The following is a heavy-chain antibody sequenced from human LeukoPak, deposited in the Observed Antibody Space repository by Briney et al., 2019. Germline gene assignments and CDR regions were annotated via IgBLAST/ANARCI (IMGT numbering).Heavy chain of an antibody. D-gene: IGHD3-10*01. V-gene: IGHV5-51*01. CDR1: GYIYTSYW. J-gene: IGHJ4*02. Sequence: GESLKISCNSSGYIYTSYWIGWVRQMPGKGLEWMGIIYPGDSDTRYSPSFQGQVTISADKSISTAYLQWSSLKASDTAMYYCARHGRVGKELEAYWGQGTLVTVSS. CDR2: IYPGDSDT. CDR3: ARHGRVGKELEAY.